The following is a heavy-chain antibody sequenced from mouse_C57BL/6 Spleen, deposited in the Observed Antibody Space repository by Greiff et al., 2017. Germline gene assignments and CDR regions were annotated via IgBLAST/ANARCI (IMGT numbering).Heavy chain of an antibody. CDR3: TTERDGQGGFAY. CDR1: GFNIKDDY. Sequence: EVQLQQSGAELVRPGASVKLSCTASGFNIKDDYMHWVKQRPEQGLEWIGWIDPENGDTESASKFQGKATIPADTASNTAYLQLSSLTSEDTAVYYCTTERDGQGGFAYWGQGTLVTGSA. V-gene: IGHV14-4*01. J-gene: IGHJ3*01. D-gene: IGHD2-3*01. CDR2: IDPENGDT.